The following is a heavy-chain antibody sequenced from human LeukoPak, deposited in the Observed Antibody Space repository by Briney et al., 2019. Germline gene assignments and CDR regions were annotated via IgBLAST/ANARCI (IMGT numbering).Heavy chain of an antibody. D-gene: IGHD4-17*01. J-gene: IGHJ4*02. CDR3: ARDRGVTTEIFDY. Sequence: GSLRLSCAASGFTFSSYSMNWVRQAPGKGLEWIGSIYHSGSTYYNPSLKSRVTISVDTSKNQFSLKLSSVTAADTAVYYCARDRGVTTEIFDYWGQGTLVTVSS. CDR2: IYHSGST. V-gene: IGHV4-38-2*02. CDR1: GFTFSSYS.